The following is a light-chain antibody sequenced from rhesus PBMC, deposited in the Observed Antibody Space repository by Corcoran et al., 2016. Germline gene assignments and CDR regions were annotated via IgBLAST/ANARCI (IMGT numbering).Light chain of an antibody. CDR2: KSS. J-gene: IGKJ1*01. V-gene: IGKV1-22*01. CDR1: QGISSW. Sequence: DIQMTQSPSSLSASVGDTVTITCRASQGISSWLAWYQQKPGTAPKRLIYKSSSLQSGVPSRFSGSRSGTDFTLTISSRQSEDFATYYCQQYSTTPWTFGQGTKVEIK. CDR3: QQYSTTPWT.